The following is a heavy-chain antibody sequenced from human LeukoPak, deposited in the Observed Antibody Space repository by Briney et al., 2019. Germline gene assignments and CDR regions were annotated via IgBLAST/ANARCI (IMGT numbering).Heavy chain of an antibody. CDR3: ARALVVARPFDS. CDR1: GFSFTSYY. Sequence: ASVKVSCKASGFSFTSYYIHWVRQAPGQGLEWMGIINPGDRSTNYAQKFQGRVTMTSDTSTGTVHMELSSLRSDDTAVYYCARALVVARPFDSWGQGTLVTVSS. J-gene: IGHJ4*02. D-gene: IGHD6-6*01. CDR2: INPGDRST. V-gene: IGHV1-46*01.